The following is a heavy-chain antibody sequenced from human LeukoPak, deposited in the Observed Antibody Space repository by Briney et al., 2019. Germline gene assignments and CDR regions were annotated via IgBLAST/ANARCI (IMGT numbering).Heavy chain of an antibody. J-gene: IGHJ4*02. V-gene: IGHV4-4*07. D-gene: IGHD3-22*01. CDR2: IYTSGST. Sequence: SETLSLTRTVSGGSISSYYWSWIRQPAGKGLEWIGRIYTSGSTNYNPSLKSRVTMSVDTSKNQFSLKLSSVTAADTAVYYCARTGDSSGYFDYWGQGTLVTVSS. CDR3: ARTGDSSGYFDY. CDR1: GGSISSYY.